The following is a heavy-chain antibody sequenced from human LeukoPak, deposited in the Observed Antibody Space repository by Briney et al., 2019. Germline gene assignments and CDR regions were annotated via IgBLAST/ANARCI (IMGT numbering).Heavy chain of an antibody. CDR3: AKGPYEWLVHFDY. J-gene: IGHJ4*02. CDR1: GFTFSRYA. D-gene: IGHD6-19*01. Sequence: GGSLRLSCVASGFTFSRYAMTWVRQAPGKGLEWVSSISNSGGTTYHADSVKGRFTISRDNSKNTLNLQMNSLRAEDTAVYYCAKGPYEWLVHFDYWGQGTLVTVSS. V-gene: IGHV3-23*01. CDR2: ISNSGGTT.